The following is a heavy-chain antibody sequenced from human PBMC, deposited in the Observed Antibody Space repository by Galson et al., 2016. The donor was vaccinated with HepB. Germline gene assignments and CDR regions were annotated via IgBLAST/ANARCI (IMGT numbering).Heavy chain of an antibody. CDR1: GYDFTGYY. V-gene: IGHV1-2*04. CDR2: INPYSGGT. CDR3: AIANDYCSGGNCYFDY. D-gene: IGHD2-15*01. J-gene: IGHJ4*02. Sequence: CKASGYDFTGYYMHWVRQAPGQGLEWTGWINPYSGGTNYAQKFQGWVTMTRDTSISTAYMELTSLTSDDTAVYYCAIANDYCSGGNCYFDYWGQGTRVTVSS.